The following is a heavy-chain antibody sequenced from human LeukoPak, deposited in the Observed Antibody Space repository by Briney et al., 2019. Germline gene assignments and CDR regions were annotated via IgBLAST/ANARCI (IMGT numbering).Heavy chain of an antibody. D-gene: IGHD4-17*01. CDR2: ISYDGSNK. Sequence: GGALRLSCAASGFTFSSYAMHWVRQAPGKGLERVAVISYDGSNKYDTTSVKPRFTISRDNYKNTLYLQINSLRAEEPAVYYYARGVSTVTTLLAWPLDYWGQGTLVPVSS. V-gene: IGHV3-30*04. J-gene: IGHJ4*02. CDR3: ARGVSTVTTLLAWPLDY. CDR1: GFTFSSYA.